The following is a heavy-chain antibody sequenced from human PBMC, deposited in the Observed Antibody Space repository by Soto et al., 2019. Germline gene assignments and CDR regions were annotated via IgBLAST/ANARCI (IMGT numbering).Heavy chain of an antibody. CDR2: ISWNSGSI. CDR3: AKDSINYGDYGYYYYYMDV. CDR1: GFTFDDYA. V-gene: IGHV3-9*01. D-gene: IGHD4-17*01. Sequence: GGSLRLSCAASGFTFDDYAMHWVRQAPGKGLEWVSGISWNSGSIGYADSVKGRFTISRDNAKNSLYLQMNSLRAEDTALYYCAKDSINYGDYGYYYYYMDVWGKGTTVTVSS. J-gene: IGHJ6*03.